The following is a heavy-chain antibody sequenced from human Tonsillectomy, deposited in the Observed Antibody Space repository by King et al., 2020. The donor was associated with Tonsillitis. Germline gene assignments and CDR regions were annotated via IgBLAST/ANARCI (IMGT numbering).Heavy chain of an antibody. J-gene: IGHJ4*02. CDR1: GYIFTDYY. CDR3: VTDPFDY. Sequence: VQLVESGAEVKKPGASVKVSCTASGYIFTDYYMHWVRQAPGQGLEWMGWVNPNSGGTNYAQKFQGCVTMTRDTSISTAYIELSRLKSDDTAIYYCVTDPFDYWGQGTLVTVSS. V-gene: IGHV1-2*04. CDR2: VNPNSGGT.